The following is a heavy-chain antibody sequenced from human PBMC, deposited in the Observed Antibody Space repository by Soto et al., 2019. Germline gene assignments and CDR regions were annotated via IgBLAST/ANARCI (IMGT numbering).Heavy chain of an antibody. V-gene: IGHV1-3*01. J-gene: IGHJ6*03. Sequence: ASVKVSCKASGYTFTSYAMHWVRQAPGQRLEWMGWINAGNGNTKYSQKFQGRDTITRDTSASTAYMELSSLRSEDTAVYYCARGDYDYIWGSSYYYMDVWGKGTTVTVSS. CDR2: INAGNGNT. D-gene: IGHD3-16*01. CDR1: GYTFTSYA. CDR3: ARGDYDYIWGSSYYYMDV.